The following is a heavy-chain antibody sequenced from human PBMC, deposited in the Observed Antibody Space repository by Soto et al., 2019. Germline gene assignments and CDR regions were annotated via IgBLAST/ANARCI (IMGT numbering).Heavy chain of an antibody. Sequence: SVKVSCKASGGTFSSYAISWVRQAPGQGLEWMGGIIPIFGTANYAQKFQGRVTITADESTSTAYMELSSLRSEDTAVYYCARASVYYDFWSGYSPNNWFDHWGQGTLVTVSS. J-gene: IGHJ5*02. CDR3: ARASVYYDFWSGYSPNNWFDH. CDR2: IIPIFGTA. CDR1: GGTFSSYA. V-gene: IGHV1-69*13. D-gene: IGHD3-3*01.